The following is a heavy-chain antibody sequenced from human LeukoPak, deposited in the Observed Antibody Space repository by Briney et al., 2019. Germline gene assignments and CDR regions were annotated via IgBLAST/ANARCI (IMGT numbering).Heavy chain of an antibody. D-gene: IGHD2-15*01. Sequence: GASVKVSCKASGGTFSSYAISWVRQAPGQGLEWMGRIIPTLGIANYAQKFQGRVTITADKSTSTAYMELSSLRSEDTAVYYCARAGYCSGGSCYTFDYWGQGTLVTVSS. V-gene: IGHV1-69*04. CDR2: IIPTLGIA. J-gene: IGHJ4*02. CDR3: ARAGYCSGGSCYTFDY. CDR1: GGTFSSYA.